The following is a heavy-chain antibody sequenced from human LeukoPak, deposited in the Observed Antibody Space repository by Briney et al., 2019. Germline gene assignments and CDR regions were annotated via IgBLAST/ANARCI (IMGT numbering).Heavy chain of an antibody. CDR2: INPSGGST. V-gene: IGHV1-46*01. CDR3: ARVVPPYNWFDP. Sequence: ALVKVSCKASGYTFTSYYMHWVRQAPGQGLEWMGIINPSGGSTSYAQKFQGRVTMTRDTSTSTVYMELSSLRSEDTAVYYCARVVPPYNWFDPWGQGTLVTVSS. J-gene: IGHJ5*02. CDR1: GYTFTSYY. D-gene: IGHD4/OR15-4a*01.